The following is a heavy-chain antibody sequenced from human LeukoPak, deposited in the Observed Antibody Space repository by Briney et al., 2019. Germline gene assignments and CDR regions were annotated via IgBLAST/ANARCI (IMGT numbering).Heavy chain of an antibody. J-gene: IGHJ3*02. CDR1: GYTFTGYY. Sequence: GASVKVSCKASGYTFTGYYMHWVRQAPGQGLEWMGWINPNSGGTNYAQKFQGRVTMTRDTSNSTAYMELSRLRSDDTAVYYCAREAAGDIVVVVAATMELGDAFDIWGQGTMVTVSS. D-gene: IGHD2-15*01. V-gene: IGHV1-2*02. CDR3: AREAAGDIVVVVAATMELGDAFDI. CDR2: INPNSGGT.